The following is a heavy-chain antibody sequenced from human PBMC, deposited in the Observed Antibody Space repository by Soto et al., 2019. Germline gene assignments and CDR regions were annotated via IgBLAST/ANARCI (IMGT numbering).Heavy chain of an antibody. CDR3: ARGAWYYDILTGYYGPYYYYYDMDV. CDR1: GYTFTSYA. Sequence: ASVKVSCKASGYTFTSYAMHWVRQAPGQRLEWMGWINAGNGNTKYSQKFQSRVTITRDTSASTAYMELSSLRSEDTAVYYCARGAWYYDILTGYYGPYYYYYDMDVWGQGTTVTVSS. J-gene: IGHJ6*02. D-gene: IGHD3-9*01. CDR2: INAGNGNT. V-gene: IGHV1-3*01.